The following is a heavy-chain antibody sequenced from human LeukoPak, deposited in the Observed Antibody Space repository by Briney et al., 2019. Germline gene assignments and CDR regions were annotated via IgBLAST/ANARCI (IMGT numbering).Heavy chain of an antibody. Sequence: PSETLSLICTVSGGSMNRFYWSWIRQSPGKGLEGIGYIYNNGKTNYKASLRSRVSISVNSSKNQFSLKMTSVTGADTAVYFCARGPYGDHADGFDFWGQGALVTVSS. CDR2: IYNNGKT. J-gene: IGHJ4*02. D-gene: IGHD4-17*01. CDR3: ARGPYGDHADGFDF. CDR1: GGSMNRFY. V-gene: IGHV4-59*13.